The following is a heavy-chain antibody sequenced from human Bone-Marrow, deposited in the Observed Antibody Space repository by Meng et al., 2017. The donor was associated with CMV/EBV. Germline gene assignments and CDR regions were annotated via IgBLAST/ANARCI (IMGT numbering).Heavy chain of an antibody. V-gene: IGHV3-7*01. CDR1: GFTFSRYW. J-gene: IGHJ6*02. D-gene: IGHD6-13*01. CDR2: INQDGSGK. Sequence: GGSLRLSCAASGFTFSRYWMSWVRQAPGKGLEWVANINQDGSGKYYLGSVKGRFTISRDNAKNSLYLQMNSLRAEDTAVYYCARDARAQQLVPYYYGMDVWGQGTTVTVSS. CDR3: ARDARAQQLVPYYYGMDV.